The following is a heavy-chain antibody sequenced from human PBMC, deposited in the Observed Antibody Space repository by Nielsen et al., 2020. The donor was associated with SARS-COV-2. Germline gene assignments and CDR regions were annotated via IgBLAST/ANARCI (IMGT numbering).Heavy chain of an antibody. CDR3: ARGRNSVGGFFDF. V-gene: IGHV4-59*01. CDR1: GDSFSIYY. Sequence: SETLSLTCSVSGDSFSIYYWSWIRQPPGKGLEWIGYVTHSGSTKYNPSLSSRLTVSETTSKGKFFLTLTSVTAADTAMYFCARGRNSVGGFFDFWGQGILVIVSS. J-gene: IGHJ4*02. D-gene: IGHD1-26*01. CDR2: VTHSGST.